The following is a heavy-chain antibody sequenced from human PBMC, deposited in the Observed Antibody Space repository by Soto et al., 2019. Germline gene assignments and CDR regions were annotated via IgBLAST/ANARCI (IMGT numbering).Heavy chain of an antibody. CDR1: GGSVSSGSYY. D-gene: IGHD5-18*01. Sequence: QVQLQESGPGLVKPSETLSLTCTVSGGSVSSGSYYWTWIRQPPGKGLEWIGCLYNSGSTNYNPARKSRATISVDTSKNQFSLRLSSVTAADTAVYYCARDNGYSYGYFDYWGQGTLVTVSS. CDR3: ARDNGYSYGYFDY. J-gene: IGHJ4*02. CDR2: LYNSGST. V-gene: IGHV4-61*01.